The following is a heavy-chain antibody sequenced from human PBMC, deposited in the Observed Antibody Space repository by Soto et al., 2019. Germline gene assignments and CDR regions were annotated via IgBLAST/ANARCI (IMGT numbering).Heavy chain of an antibody. CDR2: IIPILGIA. V-gene: IGHV1-69*04. CDR3: ARDHGSGIGEFYFDY. CDR1: GGTFSSYT. Sequence: SVKVSCKASGGTFSSYTISWVRQAPGQGLEWMGRIIPILGIANYAQKFQGRVTITADKSTSTAYMELSSLRSEDTAVYYCARDHGSGIGEFYFDYWGKGTLVTVSS. J-gene: IGHJ4*02. D-gene: IGHD3-10*01.